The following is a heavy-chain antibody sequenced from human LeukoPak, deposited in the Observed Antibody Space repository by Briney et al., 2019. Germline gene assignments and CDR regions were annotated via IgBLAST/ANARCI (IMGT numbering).Heavy chain of an antibody. D-gene: IGHD1-20*01. CDR2: IKQDGSEK. J-gene: IGHJ6*03. Sequence: ETLSLTCTVSGGSISSSSYYWGWVRQAPGKGLEWVANIKQDGSEKYYVDSVKGRFTISRDNAKNSLYLQMNSLRAEDTAVYYCARVKEAYNWNRHLYYYYYMDVWGKGTTVTVSS. CDR3: ARVKEAYNWNRHLYYYYYMDV. V-gene: IGHV3-7*01. CDR1: GGSISSSSYY.